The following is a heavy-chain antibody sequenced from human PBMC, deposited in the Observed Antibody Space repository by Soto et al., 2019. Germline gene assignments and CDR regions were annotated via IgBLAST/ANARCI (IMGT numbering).Heavy chain of an antibody. D-gene: IGHD6-13*01. CDR1: GGSISSGDYY. J-gene: IGHJ2*01. Sequence: QVQLQESGPGLVKPSQTLSLTCTVSGGSISSGDYYWSWIRQPPGKGLEWIGYIYYSGSTSYNPSLKSRVTISVDTSKNQFALKLSSATAADTAVYYCARDPTSSSWGNWYFDLWGRGTLVTVSS. CDR2: IYYSGST. CDR3: ARDPTSSSWGNWYFDL. V-gene: IGHV4-30-4*01.